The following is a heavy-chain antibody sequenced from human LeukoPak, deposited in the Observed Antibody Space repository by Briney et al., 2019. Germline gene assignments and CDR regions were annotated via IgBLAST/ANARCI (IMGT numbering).Heavy chain of an antibody. V-gene: IGHV3-15*01. CDR3: STDFSHFDFSSGYYSC. CDR1: GFGFNNAW. CDR2: IKSNLDDGTA. J-gene: IGHJ4*02. Sequence: GGSLRLSCAASGFGFNNAWMIWVRQTPGKGLEWVGRIKSNLDDGTADYATPVKGRFIISRDDSKNTLYLQMSSLKIEDTAVYYCSTDFSHFDFSSGYYSCWGQGTLVTV. D-gene: IGHD3-3*01.